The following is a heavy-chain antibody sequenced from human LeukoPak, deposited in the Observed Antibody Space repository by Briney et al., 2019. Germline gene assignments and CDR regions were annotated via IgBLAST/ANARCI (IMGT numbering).Heavy chain of an antibody. D-gene: IGHD3-10*01. CDR3: TRVRGTGSGCYTYYYYMDV. V-gene: IGHV3-49*03. Sequence: GSLRLSCTASGFTFGDYAMSWFRQAPGKGLEWVGFIRSKAYGGTTEYAASVKGRFTISRDDSKSIAYLQMNSLKIEDTAVYYCTRVRGTGSGCYTYYYYMDVWGKGTTVTVSS. CDR2: IRSKAYGGTT. CDR1: GFTFGDYA. J-gene: IGHJ6*03.